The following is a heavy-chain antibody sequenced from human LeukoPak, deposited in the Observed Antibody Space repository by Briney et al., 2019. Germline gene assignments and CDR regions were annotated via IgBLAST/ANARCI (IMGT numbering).Heavy chain of an antibody. CDR2: IYNSGSTNYN. CDR3: ARHTTGRALGDFDY. J-gene: IGHJ4*02. V-gene: IGHV4-59*08. CDR1: GGSISGHY. Sequence: SETLSLTCTVSGGSISGHYWSWLRQSPGKGLEWIAYIYNSGSTNYNNYNPSLKSRVITSMDTSKNQLSLILSSVTAADTAVYYCARHTTGRALGDFDYWGQGTLVTVSA. D-gene: IGHD2-8*01.